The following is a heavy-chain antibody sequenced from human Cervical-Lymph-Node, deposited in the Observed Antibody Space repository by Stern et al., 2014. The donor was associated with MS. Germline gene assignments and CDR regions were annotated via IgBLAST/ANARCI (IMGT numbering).Heavy chain of an antibody. CDR3: ARDDGDDAFDY. CDR2: CDHSDADT. V-gene: IGHV5-51*01. D-gene: IGHD4-17*01. Sequence: QLVQSGAEVKKPGESLKISCKGSGYTFTANSIAWVRQMPGQGLEWMVVCDHSDADTNYSPSFKGQVTISADKSISTAYLQWSSLRAADTAMYYCARDDGDDAFDYWGQGTLVTVSS. J-gene: IGHJ4*02. CDR1: GYTFTANS.